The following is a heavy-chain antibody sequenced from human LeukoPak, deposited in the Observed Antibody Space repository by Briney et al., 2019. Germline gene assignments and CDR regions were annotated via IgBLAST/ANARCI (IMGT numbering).Heavy chain of an antibody. CDR1: GYSFTSYW. V-gene: IGHV5-51*01. J-gene: IGHJ4*02. D-gene: IGHD4-17*01. CDR3: AIDYGDYGAY. Sequence: GESLKISSKGSGYSFTSYWIGWVRQMPGKGLEWMAIIYPGDSDARYSPSFQGQVTISADKSISTAYLQWRSLKASDTAMYYCAIDYGDYGAYWGQGTLVTVSS. CDR2: IYPGDSDA.